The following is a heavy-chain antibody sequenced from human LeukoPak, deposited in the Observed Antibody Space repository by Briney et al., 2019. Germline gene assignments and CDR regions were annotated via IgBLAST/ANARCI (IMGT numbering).Heavy chain of an antibody. CDR1: GYTFTSYY. CDR2: INPSGGST. V-gene: IGHV1-46*01. Sequence: ASVKVSCKASGYTFTSYYMHWVRQAPGQGLEWMGIINPSGGSTSYAQKFQGRVTMTRDMSTSTVYMELSSLRSEDTAVYYCAREDIVVVVAATPPGYFQHWGQGTLVTVSS. D-gene: IGHD2-15*01. CDR3: AREDIVVVVAATPPGYFQH. J-gene: IGHJ1*01.